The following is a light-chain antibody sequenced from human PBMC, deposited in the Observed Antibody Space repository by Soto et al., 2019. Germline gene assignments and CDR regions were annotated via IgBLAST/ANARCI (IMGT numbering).Light chain of an antibody. J-gene: IGLJ2*01. Sequence: QSVLPQTPSVSGTPGQTVTISCSGSSSNIGRNYVYWYQQLPGAAPKLLMYSHNIRPSGVPDRFSASTSGTSASLVISGLRSDDEADYHCATWDDDVSGVVFGGATQLTVL. CDR2: SHN. V-gene: IGLV1-47*02. CDR3: ATWDDDVSGVV. CDR1: SSNIGRNY.